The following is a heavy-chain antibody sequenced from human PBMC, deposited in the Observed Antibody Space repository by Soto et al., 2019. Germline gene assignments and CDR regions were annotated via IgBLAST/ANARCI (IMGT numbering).Heavy chain of an antibody. CDR2: IYYSGST. V-gene: IGHV4-30-4*01. Sequence: QVQLQESGPGLVKPSQTLSLTCSVSGGSISSGDYYWNWIRQPPGKGLEWIGHIYYSGSTYYNSSLESRVTISLDPSKNQFSLKLSSVTAADTAVYYCAGQPTAGSYYDLGSYYCYYAMDVWGQGTTVTVSS. CDR3: AGQPTAGSYYDLGSYYCYYAMDV. J-gene: IGHJ6*02. CDR1: GGSISSGDYY. D-gene: IGHD3-10*01.